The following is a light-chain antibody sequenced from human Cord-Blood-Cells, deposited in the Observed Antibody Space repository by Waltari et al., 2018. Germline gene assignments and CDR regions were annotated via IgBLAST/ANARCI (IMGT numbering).Light chain of an antibody. CDR2: EVS. Sequence: QSALTQPPSASGSPGQSVTISCTGTSSDVGGYNYVSWYQQHPGKAPKLMMYEVSKRPSGVPDRVSGSKSGNTASLTGSGLQAEDEADYYCSSYAGSNNVVFGGGTKLTVL. CDR3: SSYAGSNNVV. CDR1: SSDVGGYNY. V-gene: IGLV2-8*01. J-gene: IGLJ2*01.